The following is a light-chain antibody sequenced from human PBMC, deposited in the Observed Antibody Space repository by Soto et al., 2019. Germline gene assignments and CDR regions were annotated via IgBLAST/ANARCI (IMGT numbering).Light chain of an antibody. CDR2: ADS. V-gene: IGLV2-14*01. Sequence: QSALTQPASVSGSPGQSITISCTGTSSDVGGYNYVSWYQQHPGKAPKLLIYADSNRPSGVPDRFSASKSGTSASLAITGLQAEDEADYYCQSFDNGLLVYVFGTGTKLTVL. CDR1: SSDVGGYNY. J-gene: IGLJ1*01. CDR3: QSFDNGLLVYV.